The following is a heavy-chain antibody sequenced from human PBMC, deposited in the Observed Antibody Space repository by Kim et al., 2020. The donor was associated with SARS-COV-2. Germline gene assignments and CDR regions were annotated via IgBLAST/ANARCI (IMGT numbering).Heavy chain of an antibody. D-gene: IGHD6-13*01. V-gene: IGHV4-59*01. CDR2: IYYSGST. CDR1: GGSISSYY. CDR3: ARDDYGYSRSWERVDWFDP. Sequence: SETLSLTCTVSGGSISSYYWSWIRQPPGKGLEWIGYIYYSGSTHYNPSLKSRVTISVDTSKNQFSLKLSSVTAADTAVYYCARDDYGYSRSWERVDWFDPWGQGTLVTVYS. J-gene: IGHJ5*02.